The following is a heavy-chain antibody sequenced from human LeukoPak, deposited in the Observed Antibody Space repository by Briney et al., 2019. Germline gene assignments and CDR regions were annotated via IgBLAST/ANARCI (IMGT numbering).Heavy chain of an antibody. CDR3: ARANALYCSSTSCLFDY. CDR1: GYTFTGYY. D-gene: IGHD2-2*01. CDR2: INPNSGGT. V-gene: IGHV1-2*02. Sequence: SVTVSCKASGYTFTGYYMHWVGQAPGKGLEGMAWINPNSGGTYYAQNFHDRITMTRDTSISTAYMELSRLRSDDTAIYYCARANALYCSSTSCLFDYWGQGTLVTVSS. J-gene: IGHJ4*02.